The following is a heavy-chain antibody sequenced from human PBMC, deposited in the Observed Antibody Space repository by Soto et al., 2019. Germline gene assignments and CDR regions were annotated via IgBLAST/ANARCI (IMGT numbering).Heavy chain of an antibody. CDR3: ARGIYDFWSGYYFDY. CDR1: GFTVSSNY. V-gene: IGHV3-66*01. CDR2: IYSGGST. D-gene: IGHD3-3*01. J-gene: IGHJ4*02. Sequence: GGSLRLSCAASGFTVSSNYMSWVRQAPGKGLEWVSVIYSGGSTYYADSVKGRFTISRDNSKNTLYLQMNSLRAEYTALYYCARGIYDFWSGYYFDYWGQGTLVTVSS.